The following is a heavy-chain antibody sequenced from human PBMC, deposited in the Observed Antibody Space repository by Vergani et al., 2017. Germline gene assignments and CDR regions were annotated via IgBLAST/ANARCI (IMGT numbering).Heavy chain of an antibody. J-gene: IGHJ4*02. CDR3: AKHFRGWCIDY. CDR1: GYTLSNYD. CDR2: IQFDGSNQ. V-gene: IGHV3-30*02. Sequence: QVQLVESGGGVVQRGGSLRLSCATSGYTLSNYDMQWIRQGPGKGLEFVAFIQFDGSNQYYADSVKGRFTLSRDFSKNTLSLQMNSLRTDDTATYYCAKHFRGWCIDYCGQGTQGIVSS. D-gene: IGHD4/OR15-4a*01.